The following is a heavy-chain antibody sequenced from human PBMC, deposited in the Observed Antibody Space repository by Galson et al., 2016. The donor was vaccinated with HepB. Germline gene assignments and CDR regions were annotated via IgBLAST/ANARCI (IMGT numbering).Heavy chain of an antibody. Sequence: SLRLSCAASGFTFASYTMSWIRQAPGKGLEWVSALSGNSDDSYYAHSIMRRFTISRENSKNTLYLQMNSLRAEYTAIYYLAKEIPVAGSPPFDYWGQGTLVTVSS. CDR3: AKEIPVAGSPPFDY. CDR1: GFTFASYT. J-gene: IGHJ4*02. CDR2: LSGNSDDS. V-gene: IGHV3-23*01. D-gene: IGHD6-19*01.